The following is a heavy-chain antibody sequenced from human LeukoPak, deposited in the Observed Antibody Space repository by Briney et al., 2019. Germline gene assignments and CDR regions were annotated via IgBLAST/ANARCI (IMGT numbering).Heavy chain of an antibody. CDR3: ARDSSSLDAFDI. V-gene: IGHV4-39*07. CDR2: IFYSGST. D-gene: IGHD6-13*01. Sequence: SETLSLTCTVSGGSISTSNYYWGWIRQPPGKGLELIGNIFYSGSTYYNPSLKSRVTISVDTSKNQFSLKLSSVTAADTAVYYCARDSSSLDAFDIWGQGTMVTVSS. J-gene: IGHJ3*02. CDR1: GGSISTSNYY.